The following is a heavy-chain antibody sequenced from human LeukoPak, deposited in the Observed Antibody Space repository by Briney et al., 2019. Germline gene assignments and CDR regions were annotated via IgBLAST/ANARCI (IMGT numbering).Heavy chain of an antibody. CDR3: ARVGTYTSSWYRFKYFDY. CDR2: INHSGST. CDR1: GGSFSDYY. Sequence: SETLSLTCGVRGGSFSDYYWSWIRQSPGVGLEWIGEINHSGSTNYNPSLKSRVTISVDTPKNQFSLKLSSLTAADTAVYYCARVGTYTSSWYRFKYFDYWGQGTLVTVSS. V-gene: IGHV4-34*01. D-gene: IGHD6-13*01. J-gene: IGHJ4*02.